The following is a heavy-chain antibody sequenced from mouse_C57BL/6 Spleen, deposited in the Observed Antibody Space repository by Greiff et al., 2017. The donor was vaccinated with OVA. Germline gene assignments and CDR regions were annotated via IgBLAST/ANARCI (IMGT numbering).Heavy chain of an antibody. CDR2: ISNGGGST. D-gene: IGHD2-3*01. CDR1: GFTFSDYY. V-gene: IGHV5-12*01. J-gene: IGHJ3*01. CDR3: ARLFYDGSS. Sequence: EVMLVESGGGLVQPGGSLKLSCAASGFTFSDYYMYWVRQTPEKRLEWVAYISNGGGSTYYPDTVKGRFTISRDNAKNTLYLQMSRLKSEDTAMYYCARLFYDGSSWGQGTLVTVSA.